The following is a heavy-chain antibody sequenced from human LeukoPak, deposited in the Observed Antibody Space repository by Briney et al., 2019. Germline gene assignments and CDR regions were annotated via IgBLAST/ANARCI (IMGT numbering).Heavy chain of an antibody. D-gene: IGHD6-19*01. CDR2: IYPGDSDT. CDR3: ARHPWVEQWPKFDY. CDR1: GYSFTSYW. Sequence: GESLKISCQGSGYSFTSYWIGWVRQLPGKGLEWMGIIYPGDSDTRYSPSFQGQVAISADKSISTAYLQWSSLKASDTAMYYCARHPWVEQWPKFDYWGQGTLVTVSS. V-gene: IGHV5-51*01. J-gene: IGHJ4*02.